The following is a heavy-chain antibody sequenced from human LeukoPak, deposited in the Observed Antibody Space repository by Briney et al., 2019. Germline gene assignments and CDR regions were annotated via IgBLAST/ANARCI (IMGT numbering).Heavy chain of an antibody. CDR2: ISSSGSTI. Sequence: GGSLRLSCAASGFTFSDYYMSWIRQAPGKGLEWGSYISSSGSTIYYADSVKGLFTISRDNAKNSLYLQMNSLRAEDTAVYYCARGEWELQGGDNWFAPWGQGTLVTVSS. V-gene: IGHV3-11*01. CDR1: GFTFSDYY. J-gene: IGHJ5*02. CDR3: ARGEWELQGGDNWFAP. D-gene: IGHD1-26*01.